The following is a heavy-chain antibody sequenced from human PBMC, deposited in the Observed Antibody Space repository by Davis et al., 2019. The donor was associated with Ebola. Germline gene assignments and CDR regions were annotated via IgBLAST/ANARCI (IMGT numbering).Heavy chain of an antibody. CDR3: ARADYGDYGWFDP. Sequence: GESLKISCVASGFTFDSYAIHWVRQAPGKGLEWVSDIWYDGSQRDYVDSVKGRFTISRDNSKNTLYLQMNSLRAEDTAVYYCARADYGDYGWFDPWGQGTLVTVSS. J-gene: IGHJ5*02. V-gene: IGHV3-30*04. CDR2: IWYDGSQR. D-gene: IGHD4-17*01. CDR1: GFTFDSYA.